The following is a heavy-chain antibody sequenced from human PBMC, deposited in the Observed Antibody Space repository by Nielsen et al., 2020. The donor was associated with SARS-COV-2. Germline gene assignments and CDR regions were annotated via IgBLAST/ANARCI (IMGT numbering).Heavy chain of an antibody. V-gene: IGHV1-2*02. CDR2: INPNSGGT. J-gene: IGHJ4*02. CDR3: ATTPAYWATITGTTGNFDY. Sequence: ASVKVSCKASGYTFTGYYMHWVRQAPGQGLEWMGWINPNSGGTNYAQKFQGRVTMTRDTSISTAYMELSRLRSDDTAVYYCATTPAYWATITGTTGNFDYWGQGTLVTVSS. D-gene: IGHD1-7*01. CDR1: GYTFTGYY.